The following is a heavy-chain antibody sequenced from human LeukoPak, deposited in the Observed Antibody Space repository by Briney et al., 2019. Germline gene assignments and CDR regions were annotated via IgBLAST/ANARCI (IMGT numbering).Heavy chain of an antibody. J-gene: IGHJ6*02. CDR2: IYSGGST. CDR1: GFTVSSNY. D-gene: IGHD3-10*01. V-gene: IGHV3-66*02. CDR3: ARVSSRGSANHDYGMDV. Sequence: PGGSLRLSCAASGFTVSSNYMSWVRQAPGKGLEWVSVIYSGGSTYYADSVKGRFTISRDNSKNTLYLQMNSLRAEDTAVYYCARVSSRGSANHDYGMDVWGQGTTVTVSS.